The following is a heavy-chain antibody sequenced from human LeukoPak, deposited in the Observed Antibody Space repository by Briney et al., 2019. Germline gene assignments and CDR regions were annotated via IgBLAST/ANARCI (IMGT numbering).Heavy chain of an antibody. CDR3: AGGMVRGVLKDYYYGMDV. D-gene: IGHD3-10*01. CDR2: IYYSGST. Sequence: PSETLSLTCTVSGGSISSSSYYWGWIRQPPGKGLEWIVRIYYSGSTYYNPSLKRRVTISVDTSKNQFSLKLSSVTAADTAVYYCAGGMVRGVLKDYYYGMDVWGQGTTVTVSS. J-gene: IGHJ6*02. V-gene: IGHV4-39*01. CDR1: GGSISSSSYY.